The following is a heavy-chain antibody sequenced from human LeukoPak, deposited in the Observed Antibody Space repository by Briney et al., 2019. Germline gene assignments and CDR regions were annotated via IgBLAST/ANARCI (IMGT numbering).Heavy chain of an antibody. D-gene: IGHD3-10*01. CDR3: ARTGDYGSGSFRWRHFDY. V-gene: IGHV3-23*01. CDR2: ISGRDTNT. CDR1: GFTFNTYG. J-gene: IGHJ4*02. Sequence: GGSLRLSCSASGFTFNTYGMSWVRQAPGKGLEWVSAISGRDTNTYYADSVKGRFTISRDNSKNTLYLQMNSLRTEDTAVYYCARTGDYGSGSFRWRHFDYWGQGTLVTVSS.